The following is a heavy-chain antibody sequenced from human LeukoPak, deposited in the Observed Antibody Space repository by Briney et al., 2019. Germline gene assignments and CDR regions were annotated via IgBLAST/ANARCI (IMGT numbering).Heavy chain of an antibody. CDR2: INTNTGNP. D-gene: IGHD3-22*01. Sequence: ASVKVSCKASGYTFTSYAMNWVRQAPGQGLEWMGWINTNTGNPTYAQGLTGRFVFSLDTSVSTAYLQISSLKAEDTAVYYCARPRYYYDSSGYPDDAFDIWGQGTMVTVSS. CDR3: ARPRYYYDSSGYPDDAFDI. CDR1: GYTFTSYA. J-gene: IGHJ3*02. V-gene: IGHV7-4-1*02.